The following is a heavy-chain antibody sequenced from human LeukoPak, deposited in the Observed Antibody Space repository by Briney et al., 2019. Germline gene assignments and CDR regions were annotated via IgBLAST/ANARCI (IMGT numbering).Heavy chain of an antibody. V-gene: IGHV7-4-1*02. CDR3: ARAEVVVVPAATKVSLFDY. Sequence: GASVKVSCKASGYTFTSYAMNWVRQAPGQGLEWMGWINTNTGNPTYAQGFTGRFVFSLDTSVSTAYLQISSLKAEDTAVYYCARAEVVVVPAATKVSLFDYWGQGTLVTVSS. D-gene: IGHD2-2*01. CDR1: GYTFTSYA. CDR2: INTNTGNP. J-gene: IGHJ4*02.